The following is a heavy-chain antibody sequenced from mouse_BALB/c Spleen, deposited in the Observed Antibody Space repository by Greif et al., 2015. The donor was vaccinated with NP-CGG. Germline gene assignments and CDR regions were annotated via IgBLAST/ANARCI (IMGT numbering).Heavy chain of an antibody. CDR3: AGEFITTVVAPFDY. CDR1: GFSLTSYG. V-gene: IGHV2-9*02. CDR2: IWAGGST. J-gene: IGHJ2*01. D-gene: IGHD1-1*01. Sequence: VHLVESGPGLVAPSQSLSITCTVPGFSLTSYGVHWVRQPPGKGLEWLGVIWAGGSTNYNSALMSRLSISKDNSKSQVFLKMNSLQTDDTAMYYCAGEFITTVVAPFDYWGQGTTLTVSS.